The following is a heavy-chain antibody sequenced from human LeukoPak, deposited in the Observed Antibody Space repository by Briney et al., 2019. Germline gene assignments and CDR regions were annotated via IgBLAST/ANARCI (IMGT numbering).Heavy chain of an antibody. CDR3: TRGRRATHDY. V-gene: IGHV3-49*04. D-gene: IGHD1-26*01. J-gene: IGHJ4*02. CDR2: IRSKAYGGTT. Sequence: GGSLRLSCTASGFTFGDYAMSWVRQAPGKGLEWVGFIRSKAYGGTTEYAASVKGRFTISRDDSKNIAYLQMNSLKTEDTAVYYCTRGRRATHDYWGQGTLVTVSS. CDR1: GFTFGDYA.